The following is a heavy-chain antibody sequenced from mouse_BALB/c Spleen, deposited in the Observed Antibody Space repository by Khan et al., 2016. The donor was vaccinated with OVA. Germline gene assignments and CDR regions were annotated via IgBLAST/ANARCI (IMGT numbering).Heavy chain of an antibody. CDR3: ARPYRYDGRAWFAY. CDR2: INPDSSTI. V-gene: IGHV4-1*02. J-gene: IGHJ3*01. Sequence: EVKLLESGGGLVQPGGFLKLSCAASGFDFSRYWMSWVRQAPGKGLEWIGEINPDSSTINYTPSLKDKFIISRDNAKNTLYLQMSKVRSEDTALYYCARPYRYDGRAWFAYWGQGTLVTVSA. CDR1: GFDFSRYW. D-gene: IGHD2-14*01.